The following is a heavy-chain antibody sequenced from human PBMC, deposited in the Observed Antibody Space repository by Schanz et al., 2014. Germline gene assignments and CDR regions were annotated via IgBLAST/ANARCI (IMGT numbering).Heavy chain of an antibody. J-gene: IGHJ5*02. D-gene: IGHD1-1*01. CDR3: ARGRVLES. CDR1: GFTFSGFW. Sequence: EMQLLASGGGLIQPGGSLRLSCAASGFTFSGFWMTWVRQAPGKGLEWVANIKKDGSEKYYVDSVKGRFTISRDNAKNSLFLQMNSLRPEDTAVYYCARGRVLESWGQGTLVTVSS. CDR2: IKKDGSEK. V-gene: IGHV3-7*01.